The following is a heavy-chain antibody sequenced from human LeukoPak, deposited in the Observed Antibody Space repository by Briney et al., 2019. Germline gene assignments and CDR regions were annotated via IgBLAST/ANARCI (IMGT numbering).Heavy chain of an antibody. Sequence: SQTLSLTCTVSGGSISSGDYYWSWIRQPPGKGLEWIGYIYYSGSTYYNPSLKSRVTISVDTSKNQFSLKLSSVTAADTAVYYCARDYYDSNGYSGPTFDIWGQGTMVTVSS. D-gene: IGHD3-22*01. J-gene: IGHJ3*02. CDR1: GGSISSGDYY. CDR3: ARDYYDSNGYSGPTFDI. V-gene: IGHV4-30-4*01. CDR2: IYYSGST.